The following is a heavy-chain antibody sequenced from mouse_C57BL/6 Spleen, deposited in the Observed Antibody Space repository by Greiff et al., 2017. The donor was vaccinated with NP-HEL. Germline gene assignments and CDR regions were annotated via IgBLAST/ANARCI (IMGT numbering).Heavy chain of an antibody. Sequence: VQLQQPGAELLRPGSSVKLSCKASGYTFTSYWMHWVKQRPIQGLEWIGNIDPSDSETHYNQKFKDKATLTVDKSSSTAYMQLSSLTSEDSAVYYCARGRYGSSYGYFDVWGSGTTVTVSS. CDR1: GYTFTSYW. V-gene: IGHV1-52*01. CDR3: ARGRYGSSYGYFDV. CDR2: IDPSDSET. D-gene: IGHD1-1*01. J-gene: IGHJ1*01.